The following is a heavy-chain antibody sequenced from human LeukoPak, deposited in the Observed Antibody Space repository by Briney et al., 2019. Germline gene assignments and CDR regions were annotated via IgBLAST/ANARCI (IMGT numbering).Heavy chain of an antibody. CDR1: GGTFSSYA. Sequence: SVKVSCKASGGTFSSYAISWVRQAPGQGLEWMGGFIPIFGTANYAQKFQGRVTITADESTSTAYMELSSLRSEDTAVYYCATLGYDFWSGYYIWFDPWGQGTLVTVSS. D-gene: IGHD3-3*01. CDR2: FIPIFGTA. CDR3: ATLGYDFWSGYYIWFDP. J-gene: IGHJ5*02. V-gene: IGHV1-69*13.